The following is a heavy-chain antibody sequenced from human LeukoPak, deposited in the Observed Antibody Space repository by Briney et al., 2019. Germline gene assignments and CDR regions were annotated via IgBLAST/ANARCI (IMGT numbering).Heavy chain of an antibody. CDR3: AKDNIVVVPAAGGFDY. Sequence: PGGSLRLSCAASGFTFSSYAMSWVRQAPGKGLEWVSAISGSGGSTYHADSVKGRSTISRDNSKNTLYLQMNSLRAEDTAVYYCAKDNIVVVPAAGGFDYWGQGTLVTVSS. CDR1: GFTFSSYA. V-gene: IGHV3-23*01. J-gene: IGHJ4*02. D-gene: IGHD2-2*01. CDR2: ISGSGGST.